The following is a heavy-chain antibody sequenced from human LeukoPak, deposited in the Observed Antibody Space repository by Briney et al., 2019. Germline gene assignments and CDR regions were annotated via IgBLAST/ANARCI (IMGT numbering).Heavy chain of an antibody. CDR3: ARALAGIDY. CDR2: IYYSGST. CDR1: GGSVSSGSYY. J-gene: IGHJ4*02. D-gene: IGHD2-15*01. Sequence: SGTLSLTCTVSGGSVSSGSYYWSWIRQPPGKGLEWIGYIYYSGSTNYNPSLKSRVTISVDTSKNQFSLKLSSVTAADTAVYYCARALAGIDYWGQGTLVTVSS. V-gene: IGHV4-61*01.